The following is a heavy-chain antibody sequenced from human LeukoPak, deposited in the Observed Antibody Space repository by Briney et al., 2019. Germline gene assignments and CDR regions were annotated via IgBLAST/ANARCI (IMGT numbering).Heavy chain of an antibody. CDR2: MYYSGSS. J-gene: IGHJ4*02. Sequence: SETLSLTCTVSGGXISSYYWSWIRQPPGKGLEWIGYMYYSGSSDYNPSLKSRVTISVDTSKKQFFLKLSSVTAADTAVYYCARGGYSSLYYFDYWGQGTLVTVSS. CDR3: ARGGYSSLYYFDY. V-gene: IGHV4-59*01. D-gene: IGHD6-13*01. CDR1: GGXISSYY.